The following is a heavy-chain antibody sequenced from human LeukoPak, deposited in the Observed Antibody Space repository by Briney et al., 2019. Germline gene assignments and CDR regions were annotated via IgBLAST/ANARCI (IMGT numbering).Heavy chain of an antibody. CDR3: ARDSPAAIGYYHYYYMDV. V-gene: IGHV4-61*02. D-gene: IGHD2-2*02. CDR1: DDSISSGSYY. J-gene: IGHJ6*03. CDR2: IYTSGST. Sequence: SETLSLTCTVSDDSISSGSYYWSWIRQPAGKGLEWIGRIYTSGSTNYNPSLKSRVTISVDTSKNQFSLKLSSVTAADTAVYYCARDSPAAIGYYHYYYMDVWGKGTTVTVSS.